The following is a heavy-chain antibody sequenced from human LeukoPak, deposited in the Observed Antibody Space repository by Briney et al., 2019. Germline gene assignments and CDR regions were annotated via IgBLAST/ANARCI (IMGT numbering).Heavy chain of an antibody. J-gene: IGHJ4*02. V-gene: IGHV3-7*01. Sequence: GGSLRLSCAASGFTFSSYWMSWVRQAPGKGLEWVANIKQDGSEKYYVDSMKGRFTISRDNAKNSLYLQMNSLRAEDTAVYYCAGVVGYQYYFDFWGQGTLVTVSS. CDR3: AGVVGYQYYFDF. CDR2: IKQDGSEK. D-gene: IGHD5-18*01. CDR1: GFTFSSYW.